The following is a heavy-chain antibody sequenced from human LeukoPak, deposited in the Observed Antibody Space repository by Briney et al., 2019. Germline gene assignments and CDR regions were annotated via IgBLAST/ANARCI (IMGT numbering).Heavy chain of an antibody. J-gene: IGHJ4*02. Sequence: ASVKVSCKASGYTFTSYDINSVRQATGQGLEWMGWMNPNIGNPGYAQKFQGRVTMTRNPSIRTAYMELSSLRSEDTAVYYCAREHLRASYFDYWGQGTLVTVSS. CDR1: GYTFTSYD. V-gene: IGHV1-8*01. CDR2: MNPNIGNP. D-gene: IGHD4-17*01. CDR3: AREHLRASYFDY.